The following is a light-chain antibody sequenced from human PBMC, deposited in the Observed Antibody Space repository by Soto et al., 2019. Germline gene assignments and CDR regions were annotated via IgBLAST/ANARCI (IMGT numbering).Light chain of an antibody. Sequence: EIVLTQSPGTLSLSPGERATLSCRASQSVSSSYLAWYQQKPGQAPRLLIYGASSRATGIPDRFSGSGSGTDFTLTISRLEPEDFAVYYCQHYNIQPLTFGGGTKVEIK. CDR3: QHYNIQPLT. J-gene: IGKJ4*01. V-gene: IGKV3-20*01. CDR1: QSVSSSY. CDR2: GAS.